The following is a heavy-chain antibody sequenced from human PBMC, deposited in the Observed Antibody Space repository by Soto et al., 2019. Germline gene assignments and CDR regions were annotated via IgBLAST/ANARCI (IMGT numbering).Heavy chain of an antibody. D-gene: IGHD4-17*01. CDR2: INPSGGST. J-gene: IGHJ2*01. CDR1: GYTFTSYY. CDR3: ARDPHDYGDNWYFDL. V-gene: IGHV1-46*03. Sequence: GASVKVSCKASGYTFTSYYMHWVRQAPGQGLEWMGIINPSGGSTSYAQKFQGRVTMTRDTSTSTVYMELSSLRSEDTAVYSCARDPHDYGDNWYFDLWGRGTLVTVSS.